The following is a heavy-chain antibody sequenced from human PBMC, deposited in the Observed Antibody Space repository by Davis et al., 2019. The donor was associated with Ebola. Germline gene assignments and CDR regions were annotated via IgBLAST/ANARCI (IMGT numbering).Heavy chain of an antibody. J-gene: IGHJ6*03. CDR1: GFTFTSSA. CDR3: AASTGVLRFLEWPYYMDV. D-gene: IGHD3-3*01. Sequence: SVKVSCKASGFTFTSSAVQWVRQARGQRLEWIGWIVVGSGNTNYAQKFQERVTITRDMSTSTAYMELSSLRSEDTAVYYCAASTGVLRFLEWPYYMDVWGKGTTVTVSS. CDR2: IVVGSGNT. V-gene: IGHV1-58*01.